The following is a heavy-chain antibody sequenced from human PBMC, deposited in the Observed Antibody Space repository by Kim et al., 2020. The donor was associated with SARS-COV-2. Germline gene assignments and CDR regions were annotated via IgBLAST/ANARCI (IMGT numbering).Heavy chain of an antibody. V-gene: IGHV3-33*06. CDR2: IWYDGSNK. CDR3: AKDMVRGVMLEDGMDV. Sequence: GGSLRLSCAASGFTFSSYGMHWVRQAPGKGLEWVAVIWYDGSNKYYADSVKGRFTISRDNSKNTLYLQMNSLRAEDTAVYYCAKDMVRGVMLEDGMDVWGQGTTVTVSS. J-gene: IGHJ6*02. CDR1: GFTFSSYG. D-gene: IGHD3-10*01.